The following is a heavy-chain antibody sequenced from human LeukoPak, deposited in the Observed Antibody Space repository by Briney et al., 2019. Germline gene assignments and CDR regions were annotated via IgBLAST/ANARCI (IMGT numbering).Heavy chain of an antibody. CDR1: GYTFTSYG. V-gene: IGHV1-18*01. CDR3: ARSNSNYPVDYFDP. D-gene: IGHD2/OR15-2a*01. Sequence: ASVKVSCKASGYTFTSYGISWVRQAPGQGLEWMGWISAYNGNTNYAQKLQGRVTTTTDTSTSTAYMELRSLRSDDTAVYYCARSNSNYPVDYFDPWGQGTLVTVSS. CDR2: ISAYNGNT. J-gene: IGHJ5*02.